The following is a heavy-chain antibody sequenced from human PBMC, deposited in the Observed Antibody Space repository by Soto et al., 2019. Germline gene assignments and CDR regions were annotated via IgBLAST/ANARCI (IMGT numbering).Heavy chain of an antibody. CDR3: ARAKGVTLAGGVIGGPDF. J-gene: IGHJ4*02. CDR1: GFTFSNAW. Sequence: PGGSLRLSCAASGFTFSNAWMNWVRQGAGQSLEWVSAIGTAGDTFYSGSVRGRFTISRENAENSVHLQMNSLRAEDTAVYYCARAKGVTLAGGVIGGPDFWGLGTLVTVSS. D-gene: IGHD3-10*01. V-gene: IGHV3-13*01. CDR2: IGTAGDT.